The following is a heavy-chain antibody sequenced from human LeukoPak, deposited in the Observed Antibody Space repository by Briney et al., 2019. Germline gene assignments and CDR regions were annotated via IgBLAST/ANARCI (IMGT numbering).Heavy chain of an antibody. V-gene: IGHV3-23*01. J-gene: IGHJ4*02. CDR1: GFSFSGFS. D-gene: IGHD2-21*01. Sequence: GGSLRLSCAASGFSFSGFSMSWVRQAPGKGLEWVSSINVSGGSTYYADSVKGRFTISRDNSKNTLYLQMNSLRAEDTAIYYCAKVGGHLIYWGQGTLVTVSS. CDR2: INVSGGST. CDR3: AKVGGHLIY.